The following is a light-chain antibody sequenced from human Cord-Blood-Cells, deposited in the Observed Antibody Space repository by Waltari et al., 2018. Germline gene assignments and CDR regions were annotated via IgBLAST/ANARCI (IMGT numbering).Light chain of an antibody. CDR3: QQYYSTPFT. CDR1: QSVLYTSNNKNY. J-gene: IGKJ3*01. Sequence: DLVMTQSPDSLAVSLGESATITCKSNQSVLYTSNNKNYLAWYHQKPGQPPKLLIYWASTRESGVPDRFSGSGSGTDFTLTISSLQAEDVAVYYCQQYYSTPFTFGPGTKVDI. CDR2: WAS. V-gene: IGKV4-1*01.